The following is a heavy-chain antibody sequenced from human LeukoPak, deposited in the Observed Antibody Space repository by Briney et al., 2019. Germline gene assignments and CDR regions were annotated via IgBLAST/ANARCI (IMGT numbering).Heavy chain of an antibody. CDR3: ARDLGIAAAGDYYYYYGMDV. V-gene: IGHV4-59*01. Sequence: KASETLSLTCTVSGGSISSYYWSWIRQPPAKGLEWIGYIYYSGSTNYNPSLKSRVTISVDTSKNQSSLKLSSVTAADTAVYYCARDLGIAAAGDYYYYYGMDVWGQGTTVTVSS. CDR1: GGSISSYY. J-gene: IGHJ6*02. CDR2: IYYSGST. D-gene: IGHD6-13*01.